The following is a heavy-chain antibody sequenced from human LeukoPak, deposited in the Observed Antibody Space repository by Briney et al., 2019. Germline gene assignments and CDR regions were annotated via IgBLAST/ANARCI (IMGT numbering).Heavy chain of an antibody. V-gene: IGHV4-34*01. CDR2: INHSGST. D-gene: IGHD2-15*01. CDR3: ASFGGFTIDAFDI. J-gene: IGHJ3*02. Sequence: PSETLSLTCAVNGGSFSGYYWSWIRQPPGKGLEWIGEINHSGSTNYNPSLKSRVTISVDTSKNQFSLKLSSVTAADTAVYYCASFGGFTIDAFDIWGQGAMVTVSS. CDR1: GGSFSGYY.